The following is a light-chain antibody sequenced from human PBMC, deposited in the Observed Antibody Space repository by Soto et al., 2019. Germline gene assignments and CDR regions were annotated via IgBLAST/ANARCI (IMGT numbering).Light chain of an antibody. J-gene: IGLJ1*01. CDR3: ISYTGSSTSYV. CDR1: SSDVGVYTH. V-gene: IGLV2-14*01. CDR2: EVS. Sequence: QSALAQPASVSGSPGQSITVSCTGTSSDVGVYTHVAWYQQHPGKAPKLMIYEVSNRPSGVSNRFSGSKSGNTASLTISGLQAEDEADYYCISYTGSSTSYVFGTGNKVTVL.